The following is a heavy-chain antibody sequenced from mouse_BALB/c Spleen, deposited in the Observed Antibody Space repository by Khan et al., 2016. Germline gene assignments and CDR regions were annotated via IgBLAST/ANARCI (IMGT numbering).Heavy chain of an antibody. D-gene: IGHD2-2*01. CDR2: INTYTGEP. CDR1: GYTFTNSG. CDR3: ARGAMVTTGWYFDV. J-gene: IGHJ1*01. V-gene: IGHV9-1*02. Sequence: QIQLVQSGPELKKPGETVKISCKASGYTFTNSGMNWVKQAPGKGLKWVGWINTYTGEPTYADDFKGRFAFSLETSANTAYLQINNLKNEDMTTXFCARGAMVTTGWYFDVWGAGTTVTVSS.